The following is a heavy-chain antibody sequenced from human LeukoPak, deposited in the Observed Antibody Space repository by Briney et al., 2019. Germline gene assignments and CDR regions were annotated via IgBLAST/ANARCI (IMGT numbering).Heavy chain of an antibody. CDR2: IIPIFGTA. J-gene: IGHJ5*02. CDR3: ARDRLDSSGYYYEMGFDP. D-gene: IGHD3-22*01. CDR1: GGTFSSYA. V-gene: IGHV1-69*05. Sequence: SVKVSCKASGGTFSSYAISWVRQAPGPGLEWMGGIIPIFGTANYAQKFQGRVTITTDESTSTAYMELSSLRSEDTAVYYCARDRLDSSGYYYEMGFDPWGQGTLVTVSS.